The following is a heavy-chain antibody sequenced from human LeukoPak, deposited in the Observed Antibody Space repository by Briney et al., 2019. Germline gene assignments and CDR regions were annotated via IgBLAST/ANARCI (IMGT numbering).Heavy chain of an antibody. Sequence: SETLSLTCTVSGGSISSSSYYWGWIRQTPGKGLEWIGNVYHSGNTYYNPSLQSRVTISMDTSKNQFSLRLSSVTAADTAVYFCARDYKNTWHSYSYMDVWGKGTSVTVSS. J-gene: IGHJ6*03. CDR1: GGSISSSSYY. CDR2: VYHSGNT. D-gene: IGHD2/OR15-2a*01. CDR3: ARDYKNTWHSYSYMDV. V-gene: IGHV4-39*02.